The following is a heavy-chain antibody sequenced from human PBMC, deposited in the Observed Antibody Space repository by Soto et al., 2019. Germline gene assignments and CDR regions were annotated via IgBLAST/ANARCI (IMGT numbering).Heavy chain of an antibody. V-gene: IGHV4-34*01. CDR2: INHSGST. Sequence: LTRAVYGGFFSRDYWSWCRLPLGKRLEWIGEINHSGSTNYNPSLKSRVTISVDTSKNQFSLKLSSVTAADTAVYYCARIRASGENIGTLKYYYYYGMDVWGQGTTVT. J-gene: IGHJ6*01. CDR3: ARIRASGENIGTLKYYYYYGMDV. CDR1: GGFFSRDY. D-gene: IGHD5-12*01.